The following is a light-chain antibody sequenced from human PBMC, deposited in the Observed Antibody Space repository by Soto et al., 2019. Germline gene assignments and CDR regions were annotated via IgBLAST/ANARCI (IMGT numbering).Light chain of an antibody. Sequence: EIVMTQSPGTLSVSPGERATLSCRASQSVADNLAWYQQKPGKAPRLLIYGAFTRATGIPARFSGSGSGTEFSLTISSLQSEDAAVYYCQQYNNWPWGTFGQGTKVEIK. CDR3: QQYNNWPWGT. CDR2: GAF. J-gene: IGKJ1*01. V-gene: IGKV3-15*01. CDR1: QSVADN.